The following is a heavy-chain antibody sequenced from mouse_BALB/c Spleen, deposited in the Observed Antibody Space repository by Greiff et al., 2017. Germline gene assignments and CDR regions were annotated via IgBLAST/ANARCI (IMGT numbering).Heavy chain of an antibody. CDR3: ARGGGNYRFDY. D-gene: IGHD2-1*01. V-gene: IGHV5-4*02. CDR1: GFTFSDYY. J-gene: IGHJ2*01. Sequence: EVQLVESGGGLVKPGGSLKLSCAASGFTFSDYYMYWVRQTPEKRLEWVATISDGGSYTYYPDSVKGRFTISRDNAKNNLYLQMSCLKSEDTAMYYCARGGGNYRFDYWGQGTTLTVSS. CDR2: ISDGGSYT.